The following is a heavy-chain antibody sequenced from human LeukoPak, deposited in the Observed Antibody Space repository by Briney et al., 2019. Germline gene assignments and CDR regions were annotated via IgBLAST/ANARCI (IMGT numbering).Heavy chain of an antibody. CDR1: GYPLSTYR. J-gene: IGHJ3*02. Sequence: GGSLRLSCAVSGYPLSTYRMNWVRQAPGRGLEWVSSLSSSSYYIYYADSVKGRFTISRDNAKNSLYLEMSTLRVEDTALYYCAREISGRPHNDGFDIWGQGTMVTVSS. V-gene: IGHV3-21*01. CDR2: LSSSSYYI. D-gene: IGHD3-10*01. CDR3: AREISGRPHNDGFDI.